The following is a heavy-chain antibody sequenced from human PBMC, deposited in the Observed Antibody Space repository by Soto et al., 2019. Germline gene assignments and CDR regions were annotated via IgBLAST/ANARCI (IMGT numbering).Heavy chain of an antibody. CDR2: IYYSGST. CDR3: ASTYSGTLRFLEWSPYYYYGMDV. D-gene: IGHD3-3*01. Sequence: KTSETLSLTCTVSGGSISSGGYYWSWIRQHPGKGLEWIGYIYYSGSTYYNPSLKSRVTISVDTSKNQFSLKLSSVTAADTAVYYCASTYSGTLRFLEWSPYYYYGMDVWGQGTTVTVSS. J-gene: IGHJ6*02. CDR1: GGSISSGGYY. V-gene: IGHV4-31*03.